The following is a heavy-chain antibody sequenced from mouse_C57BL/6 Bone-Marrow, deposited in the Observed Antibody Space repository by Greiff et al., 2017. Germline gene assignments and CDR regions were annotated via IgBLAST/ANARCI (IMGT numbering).Heavy chain of an antibody. CDR1: GYSITSGYY. D-gene: IGHD1-1*01. J-gene: IGHJ3*01. CDR3: ASPPYYYGSSRFAY. Sequence: EVQLQESGPGLVKPSQSLSLTCSVTGYSITSGYYWNWIRQFPGNKLEWMGYISYDGSNNYNPSLKNRISITRDTSKNQFFLKLNSVTTEDTATYYCASPPYYYGSSRFAYWGQGTLVTVSA. V-gene: IGHV3-6*01. CDR2: ISYDGSN.